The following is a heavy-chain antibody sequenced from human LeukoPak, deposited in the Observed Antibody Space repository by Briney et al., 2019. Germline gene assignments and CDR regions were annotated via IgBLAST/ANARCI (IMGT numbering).Heavy chain of an antibody. J-gene: IGHJ4*02. Sequence: GGFLRLSYAASGFAFGSYVMSWVRQAPGKGPEWVSAISGDGGTYYADSVKGRFTISRDNSKNTLHLQMNSLGGEDTALYYCARYCGAASCYSGFDYWGQGTLVTVAS. CDR2: ISGDGGT. CDR3: ARYCGAASCYSGFDY. D-gene: IGHD2-15*01. CDR1: GFAFGSYV. V-gene: IGHV3-23*01.